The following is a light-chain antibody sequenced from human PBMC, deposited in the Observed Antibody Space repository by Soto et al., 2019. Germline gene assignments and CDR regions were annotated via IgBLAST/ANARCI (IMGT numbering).Light chain of an antibody. CDR1: SSDVGGYNY. Sequence: QSVLTQPASVSGSPGQSSTISCTGTSSDVGGYNYVSWYQQHPGKAPKLMIYDVSNRPSGVSNRFSGSKSGNTASLTISGLHAEYEADYYCSSYTSSSTVVFGGRTKVTVL. V-gene: IGLV2-14*01. CDR3: SSYTSSSTVV. CDR2: DVS. J-gene: IGLJ2*01.